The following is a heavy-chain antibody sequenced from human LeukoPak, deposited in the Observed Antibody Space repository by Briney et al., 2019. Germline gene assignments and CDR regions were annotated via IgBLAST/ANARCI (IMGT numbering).Heavy chain of an antibody. Sequence: SQTLSLTCTVSGGSISSGSYYWSWIRQPAGKGLEWIGRIYTSGSTNYNPSLKSRVTISVDTSKNQFSLKPSSVTAADTAVYYCARDLGIVVVPAAPDVWGKGTTVTVSS. D-gene: IGHD2-2*01. CDR1: GGSISSGSYY. CDR3: ARDLGIVVVPAAPDV. J-gene: IGHJ6*04. CDR2: IYTSGST. V-gene: IGHV4-61*02.